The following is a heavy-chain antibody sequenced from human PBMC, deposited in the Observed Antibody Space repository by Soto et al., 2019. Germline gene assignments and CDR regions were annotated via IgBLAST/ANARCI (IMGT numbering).Heavy chain of an antibody. Sequence: GGSLRLSCAASGFTFSSYGMHWVRQAPGKGLEWVAVIWYDGSNKYYADSVKGRFTISRDNSKNTLYLQMNSLRAEDTAVYYCARDWGIDGSGWYGRVYYYYYGMDVWGQGTTVTVSS. D-gene: IGHD6-19*01. CDR2: IWYDGSNK. CDR3: ARDWGIDGSGWYGRVYYYYYGMDV. CDR1: GFTFSSYG. V-gene: IGHV3-33*01. J-gene: IGHJ6*02.